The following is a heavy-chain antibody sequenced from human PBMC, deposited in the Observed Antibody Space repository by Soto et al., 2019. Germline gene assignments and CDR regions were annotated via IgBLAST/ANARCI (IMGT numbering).Heavy chain of an antibody. J-gene: IGHJ4*02. CDR3: SKGGRQSLVTSGFNY. V-gene: IGHV3-30*18. CDR2: VSHDGRNT. Sequence: VQLVESGGGVVQPGRSLRLSCAASGFTFSDYAMHWVRQAPGKGLEWVAVVSHDGRNTHYADSVKGRFPISRDTSKNTVSLEMDRLRAEDTAVYYCSKGGRQSLVTSGFNYWGQGALVTVSS. D-gene: IGHD6-19*01. CDR1: GFTFSDYA.